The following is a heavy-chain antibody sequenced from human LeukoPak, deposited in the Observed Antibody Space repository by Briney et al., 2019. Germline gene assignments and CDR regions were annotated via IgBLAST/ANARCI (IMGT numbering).Heavy chain of an antibody. CDR3: ARLRRWWYFDY. J-gene: IGHJ4*02. CDR1: GGSISSSNW. D-gene: IGHD2-15*01. CDR2: IYHSGST. V-gene: IGHV4-4*02. Sequence: SETLSLTCAVSGGSISSSNWWSWVRQPPGKGLEWIGEIYHSGSTNYNPSLKSRVTISVDTSKNQFSLKLSSVTAADTAVYYCARLRRWWYFDYWGQGTLVTVSS.